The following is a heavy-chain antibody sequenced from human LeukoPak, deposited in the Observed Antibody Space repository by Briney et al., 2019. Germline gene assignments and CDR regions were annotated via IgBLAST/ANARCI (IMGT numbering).Heavy chain of an antibody. V-gene: IGHV1-2*02. CDR1: GYTFTGYY. J-gene: IGHJ3*02. CDR3: ARARQKISGGYSAFDI. D-gene: IGHD3-22*01. Sequence: GASVKVSCKASGYTFTGYYMHWLRQAPGQGLEWMGWINPNSGGTNYAQKFQGRVTMTRDTSISTAYMELSRLRSDDTAVYYCARARQKISGGYSAFDIWGQGTMVTVSS. CDR2: INPNSGGT.